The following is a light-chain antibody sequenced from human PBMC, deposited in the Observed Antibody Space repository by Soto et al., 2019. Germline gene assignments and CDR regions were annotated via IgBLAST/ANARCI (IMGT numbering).Light chain of an antibody. Sequence: IVMTQSPATLSVSPGERATLSCRASQSVSSNLAWYQQKPGQAPRLLIYGASTRATGSPARVSGRGSGTEFTLTISSLQSEDFAVYYCQQYNNWPPWTFGQGTKVEIK. V-gene: IGKV3-15*01. CDR2: GAS. CDR3: QQYNNWPPWT. J-gene: IGKJ1*01. CDR1: QSVSSN.